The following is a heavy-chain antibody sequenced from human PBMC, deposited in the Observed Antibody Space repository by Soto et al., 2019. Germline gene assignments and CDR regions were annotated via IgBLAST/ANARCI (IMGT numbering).Heavy chain of an antibody. D-gene: IGHD2-15*01. V-gene: IGHV4-31*03. CDR1: GGSISSGGYY. Sequence: SETLSLTCTVSGGSISSGGYYWSWIRQHPGKGLEWIGYIYYSGSTYYNPSLKSRVTISVDTSKNQFSLKLSSVTAADTAVYYCARGWVSGCSGGSCYSEFWFDPWRQGTLVTVSS. CDR2: IYYSGST. CDR3: ARGWVSGCSGGSCYSEFWFDP. J-gene: IGHJ5*02.